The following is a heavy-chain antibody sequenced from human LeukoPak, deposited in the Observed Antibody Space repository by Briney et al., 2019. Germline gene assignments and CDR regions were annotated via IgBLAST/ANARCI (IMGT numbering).Heavy chain of an antibody. CDR1: GFTVSSNY. Sequence: GGSLRLSCAASGFTVSSNYMSWVRQAPGKGLEWVSVIYSGGSTCYADSVKGRFTISRDNSKNTLYLQMNSLRAEDTAVYYCARVGSQATFDYWGQGTLVTVSS. J-gene: IGHJ4*02. V-gene: IGHV3-53*01. D-gene: IGHD1-26*01. CDR3: ARVGSQATFDY. CDR2: IYSGGST.